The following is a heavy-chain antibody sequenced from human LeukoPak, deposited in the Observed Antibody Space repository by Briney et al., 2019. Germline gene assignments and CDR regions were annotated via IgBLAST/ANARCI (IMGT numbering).Heavy chain of an antibody. V-gene: IGHV4-34*01. CDR2: INHSGST. D-gene: IGHD2-2*01. CDR1: GGSFSGYY. CDR3: ARRPKLNWDIVVVPAAIRGVPFDY. J-gene: IGHJ4*02. Sequence: PSETLSLTCAVYGGSFSGYYWSCIRQPPGKGLEWIGEINHSGSTNYNPSLKSRVTISVDTSKNQFSLKLSSVTAADTAVYYCARRPKLNWDIVVVPAAIRGVPFDYWGQGTLVTVSS.